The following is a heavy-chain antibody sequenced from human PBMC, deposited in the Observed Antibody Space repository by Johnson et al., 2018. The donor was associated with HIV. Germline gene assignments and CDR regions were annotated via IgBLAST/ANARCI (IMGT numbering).Heavy chain of an antibody. J-gene: IGHJ3*02. Sequence: VQLVESGGGLVKPGGSLRLSCAASGFTFDDYAMHWVRQAPGKGLEWVSGISWNSGSIGYADSVKGRFTISRDNAKNSLYLQMNSLRAEDTALYYCANAGIRITMRVRGAFDIWGQGTMVTVSS. D-gene: IGHD3-22*01. CDR3: ANAGIRITMRVRGAFDI. V-gene: IGHV3-9*01. CDR1: GFTFDDYA. CDR2: ISWNSGSI.